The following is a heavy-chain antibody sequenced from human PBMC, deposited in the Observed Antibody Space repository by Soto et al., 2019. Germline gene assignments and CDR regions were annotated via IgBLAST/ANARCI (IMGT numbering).Heavy chain of an antibody. CDR3: ARGGSTYVEMATIGGNYFDY. CDR1: GFTFSSYG. V-gene: IGHV3-33*01. Sequence: GGSLRLSCAASGFTFSSYGMHWVRQAPGKGLEWVAVIWYDGSNKYYADSVKGRFTISRDNSKNTLYLQMNSLRAEDTAVYYCARGGSTYVEMATIGGNYFDYWGQGTLVTVSS. CDR2: IWYDGSNK. D-gene: IGHD2-2*01. J-gene: IGHJ4*02.